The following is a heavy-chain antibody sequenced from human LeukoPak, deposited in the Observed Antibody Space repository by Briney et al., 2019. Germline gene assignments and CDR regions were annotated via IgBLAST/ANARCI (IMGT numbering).Heavy chain of an antibody. J-gene: IGHJ3*02. V-gene: IGHV1-58*01. Sequence: GASVKVSCKASGFTFTSSAVQWVRQARGQRLEWIGWIVVGSGNTNYAQKFQERVTITRDMSTSTAYMELSSLRSEDTAVYYCAAGLDHYDSSGYVDIWGQGTMVTVPS. CDR3: AAGLDHYDSSGYVDI. D-gene: IGHD3-22*01. CDR2: IVVGSGNT. CDR1: GFTFTSSA.